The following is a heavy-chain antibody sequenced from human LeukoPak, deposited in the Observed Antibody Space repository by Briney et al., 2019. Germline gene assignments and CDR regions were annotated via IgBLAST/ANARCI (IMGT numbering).Heavy chain of an antibody. CDR3: ARASPSGYEYSVWNY. CDR1: GYSISSGYY. D-gene: IGHD5-12*01. J-gene: IGHJ4*02. CDR2: IYHSGST. Sequence: PSETLSLTCTVSGYSISSGYYWGWIRQPPGKGLEWIGSIYHSGSTYYNPSLKSRVTISVDTSKNQFSLKLSSVTAADTAVYYCARASPSGYEYSVWNYWGQGTLVTVSS. V-gene: IGHV4-38-2*02.